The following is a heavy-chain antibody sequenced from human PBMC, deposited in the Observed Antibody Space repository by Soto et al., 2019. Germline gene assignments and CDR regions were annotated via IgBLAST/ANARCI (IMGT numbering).Heavy chain of an antibody. CDR3: ARDRVGSRSWFETPYSSYSYGMDV. Sequence: SQTLSLTCAISGDSVSSNSAAWNWIRQSPSRGLEWLGRTYYRSKWYNDYAVSVKSRITINPDTSKNQFSLQLTSVTPEDTAAYYCARDRVGSRSWFETPYSSYSYGMDVWGQGTTVTVSS. D-gene: IGHD6-13*01. CDR1: GDSVSSNSAA. CDR2: TYYRSKWYN. V-gene: IGHV6-1*01. J-gene: IGHJ6*02.